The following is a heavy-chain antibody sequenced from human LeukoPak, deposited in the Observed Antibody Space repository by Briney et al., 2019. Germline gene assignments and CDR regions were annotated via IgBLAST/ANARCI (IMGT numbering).Heavy chain of an antibody. Sequence: PGGSLRLSCSAPGFTFSTYGMHGVRQAPGKGLGWVAFIRYDGREKYYADSVKGRFTISRDNSKNTMYLQMSSLRVEDTAVYSCAKGSFNCNGNSCPQYYYYMDVWGKGTTVTVSS. D-gene: IGHD2/OR15-2a*01. CDR1: GFTFSTYG. V-gene: IGHV3-30*02. CDR3: AKGSFNCNGNSCPQYYYYMDV. CDR2: IRYDGREK. J-gene: IGHJ6*03.